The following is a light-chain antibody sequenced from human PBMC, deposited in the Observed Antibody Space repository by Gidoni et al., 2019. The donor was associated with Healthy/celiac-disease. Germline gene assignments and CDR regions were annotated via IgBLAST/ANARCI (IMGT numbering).Light chain of an antibody. CDR2: KAS. CDR1: QSISSW. J-gene: IGKJ5*01. V-gene: IGKV1-5*03. Sequence: DIQMTQSPSTLSASVGDRVTIPCRASQSISSWLAWYQQKPGKAPKRLIYKASSLEIGVPSRFSGSGSGTEFTLTISSLQPDDFATDYCQQYNSYPITFGRGTRLEIK. CDR3: QQYNSYPIT.